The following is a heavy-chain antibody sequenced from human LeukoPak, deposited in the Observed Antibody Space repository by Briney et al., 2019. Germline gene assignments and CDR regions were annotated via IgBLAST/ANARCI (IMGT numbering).Heavy chain of an antibody. CDR3: AKNKGEQWLDDPFNY. V-gene: IGHV3-30*02. CDR2: IRHGGSDK. CDR1: GFIFSNYG. D-gene: IGHD6-19*01. Sequence: GGSLRLSCAASGFIFSNYGMHWVRQAPGKGLEWVAFIRHGGSDKHYADSVKGRFTISRDNSKNTPYLQMNSLRAEETAIYYCAKNKGEQWLDDPFNYWGQGTLVTVSS. J-gene: IGHJ4*02.